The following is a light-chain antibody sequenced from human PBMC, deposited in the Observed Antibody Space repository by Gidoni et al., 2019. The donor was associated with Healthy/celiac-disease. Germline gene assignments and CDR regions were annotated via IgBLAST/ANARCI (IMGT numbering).Light chain of an antibody. CDR2: DAS. J-gene: IGKJ4*01. CDR3: QQRSNWPPA. V-gene: IGKV3-11*01. CDR1: QSVSSY. Sequence: ETVFTQSPATLSLSPGERDTLSCRASQSVSSYLAWYQQKPGQAPRLLIYDASNRATGIPARFSGSGSGTDFTLTISSLEPEDFAVYYCQQRSNWPPAFGGGTKVEIK.